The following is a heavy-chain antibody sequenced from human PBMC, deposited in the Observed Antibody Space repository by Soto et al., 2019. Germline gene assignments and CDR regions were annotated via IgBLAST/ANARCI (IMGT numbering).Heavy chain of an antibody. CDR1: GGSFSGYY. Sequence: QVQLQQWGAGLLKPSETLSLTCAVYGGSFSGYYWSWIRQPPGKGLEWIGEINHSGSTNYNPSLKSLVTISVDTSKNQFSLKLSSVTAADTAVYYCARSPTVTPGWFDPWGQGTLVTVSS. D-gene: IGHD4-4*01. V-gene: IGHV4-34*01. CDR2: INHSGST. J-gene: IGHJ5*02. CDR3: ARSPTVTPGWFDP.